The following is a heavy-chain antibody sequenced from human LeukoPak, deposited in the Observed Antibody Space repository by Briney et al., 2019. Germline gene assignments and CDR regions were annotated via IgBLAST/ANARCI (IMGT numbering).Heavy chain of an antibody. Sequence: GGSLRLSCAASGFTFSSYSMNWVRQAPGKGLEWVSYISSSSSTIYYADSVKGRFTISRDNSKNTLYLQMNSLRAEDTAVYYCAKDRVMVRVRGSPDDAFDIWGQGTMVTVSS. CDR1: GFTFSSYS. J-gene: IGHJ3*02. V-gene: IGHV3-48*01. D-gene: IGHD2-21*01. CDR3: AKDRVMVRVRGSPDDAFDI. CDR2: ISSSSSTI.